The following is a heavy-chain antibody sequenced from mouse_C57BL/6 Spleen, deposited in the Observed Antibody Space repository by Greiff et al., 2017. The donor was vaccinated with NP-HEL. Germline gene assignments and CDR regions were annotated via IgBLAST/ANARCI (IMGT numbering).Heavy chain of an antibody. Sequence: QVQLQQPGAELVRPGTSVKLSCKASGYTFTSYWMHWVKQRPGQGLEWIGVIAPSDSYTNYNQQFKGKATLTVDTSSSPAYMQLSSLTSEDSAVYYCARSGDYYGSSRLYAMDYWGQGTSVTVSS. CDR3: ARSGDYYGSSRLYAMDY. V-gene: IGHV1-59*01. CDR2: IAPSDSYT. D-gene: IGHD1-1*01. CDR1: GYTFTSYW. J-gene: IGHJ4*01.